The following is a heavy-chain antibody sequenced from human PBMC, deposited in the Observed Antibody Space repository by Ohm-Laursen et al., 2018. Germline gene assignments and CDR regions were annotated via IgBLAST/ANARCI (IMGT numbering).Heavy chain of an antibody. CDR1: GFIFSNYW. J-gene: IGHJ4*02. CDR2: IKQDGSEK. D-gene: IGHD1-26*01. V-gene: IGHV3-7*03. Sequence: SLRLSCAASGFIFSNYWMTWVRRAPGKGLEWVANIKQDGSEKYYVDSVKGRFTISRDNAKNSLYLQMNSLRAEGTAVYYCAKDALGAGDYWGQGTLVTVSS. CDR3: AKDALGAGDY.